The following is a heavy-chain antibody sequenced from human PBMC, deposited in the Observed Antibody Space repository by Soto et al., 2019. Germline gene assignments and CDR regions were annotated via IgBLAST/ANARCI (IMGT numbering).Heavy chain of an antibody. CDR3: AREGDSSGYYPDAFDI. D-gene: IGHD3-22*01. J-gene: IGHJ3*02. CDR1: GFTFSSYG. Sequence: QVQLVESGGGVVQPGRSLRLSCAASGFTFSSYGMHWVRQAPGKGLEWVAVIWYDGSNKYYADSVKGRFTISRDNSKNTLYLQMSSLRAEDTAVYYWAREGDSSGYYPDAFDIWGQGTMVTVSS. CDR2: IWYDGSNK. V-gene: IGHV3-33*01.